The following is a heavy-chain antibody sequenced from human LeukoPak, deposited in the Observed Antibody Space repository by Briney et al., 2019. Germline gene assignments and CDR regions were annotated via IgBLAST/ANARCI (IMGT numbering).Heavy chain of an antibody. CDR2: IYTSGST. V-gene: IGHV4-4*07. CDR3: ARDALLYDILTGYYSGMYNWFDP. Sequence: SETLSLTCTVSGGSISSYYWSWIRQPAGKGLEWIGRIYTSGSTNYNPSLKSRVTMSVDTSKNQFSLKLSSVTAADTAVYYCARDALLYDILTGYYSGMYNWFDPWGQGTLVTVSS. D-gene: IGHD3-9*01. J-gene: IGHJ5*02. CDR1: GGSISSYY.